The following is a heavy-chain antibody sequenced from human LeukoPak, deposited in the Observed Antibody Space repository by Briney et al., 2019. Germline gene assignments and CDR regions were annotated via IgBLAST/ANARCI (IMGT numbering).Heavy chain of an antibody. V-gene: IGHV4-34*01. D-gene: IGHD3-10*01. CDR2: INHSGSP. CDR3: ARGRGNYYGSGGYYGGNWFDP. CDR1: GGPFSGYY. J-gene: IGHJ5*02. Sequence: SEPLSLPCAVYGGPFSGYYWSWIRQPPGKGLEWIGEINHSGSPNYTPPLKSRVTISVDTSKNQFSLKLSSVTAADTAVYYCARGRGNYYGSGGYYGGNWFDPWGQGTLVTVSS.